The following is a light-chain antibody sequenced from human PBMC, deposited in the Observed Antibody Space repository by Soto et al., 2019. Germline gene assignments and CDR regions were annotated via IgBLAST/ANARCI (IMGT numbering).Light chain of an antibody. CDR1: QSVSYN. CDR3: QQYNNCPLT. CDR2: GAS. J-gene: IGKJ3*01. Sequence: EIVMTQSPATLSVSPGERATLSCRASQSVSYNLAWYQQKPGQAPRLLIYGASTRATGIPARFSGSGSGSGTEFTLTISSLQSEDFAAYYCQQYNNCPLTFGPGTKVDIK. V-gene: IGKV3-15*01.